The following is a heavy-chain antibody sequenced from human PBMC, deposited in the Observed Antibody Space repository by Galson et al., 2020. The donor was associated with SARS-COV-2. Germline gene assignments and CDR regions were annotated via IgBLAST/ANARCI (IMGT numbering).Heavy chain of an antibody. D-gene: IGHD5-18*01. V-gene: IGHV4-61*02. Sequence: SETLSLTCPVSGGSISSGSYYWSWIRQPAGKGLEWIGRIYTSGSTNYNSSLKSRVTISVDTSKNQFSLTLGSVTAADTAVYYCAAGEVDTAMVFDYYYGLVCCVQGTTVTVAS. CDR3: AAGEVDTAMVFDYYYGLVC. CDR2: IYTSGST. J-gene: IGHJ6*02. CDR1: GGSISSGSYY.